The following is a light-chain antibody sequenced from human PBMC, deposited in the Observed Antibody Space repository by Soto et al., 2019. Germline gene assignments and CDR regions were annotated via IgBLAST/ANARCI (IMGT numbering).Light chain of an antibody. CDR1: PSDVGGYNY. CDR3: SSYAGSNNVV. CDR2: EVS. Sequence: QSALTQPPSASGSPGQSVTISCTGTPSDVGGYNYVSWYQQHPGKAPKLMIYEVSKRPSGVPDRFSGSKSGNTASLTVSGLQAEDEADYYCSSYAGSNNVVFGGGTQLTVL. J-gene: IGLJ2*01. V-gene: IGLV2-8*01.